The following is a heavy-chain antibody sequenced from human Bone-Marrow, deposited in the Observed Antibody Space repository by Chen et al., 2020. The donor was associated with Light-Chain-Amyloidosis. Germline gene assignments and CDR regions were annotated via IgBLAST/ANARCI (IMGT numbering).Heavy chain of an antibody. CDR1: GGSTTSCGYY. V-gene: IGHV4-31*01. CDR2: IYYSGST. J-gene: IGHJ4*02. CDR3: SRDPVDGDYGLDY. D-gene: IGHD4-17*01. Sequence: QVQLQESGQGLVKPSQTLSTTCPVPGGSTTSCGYYWGWIRQHPGKGREWIGYIYYSGSTYYNPSLKSLVTISVDTSKNQFSLKLSSVTAADTAVYYCSRDPVDGDYGLDYWCQGTLVTVSS.